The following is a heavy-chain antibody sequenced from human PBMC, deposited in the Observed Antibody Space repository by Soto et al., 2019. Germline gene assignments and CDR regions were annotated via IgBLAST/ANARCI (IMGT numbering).Heavy chain of an antibody. Sequence: QVQLVQSGAEVKKPGSSVKVSCKASGGTFSSYTISWVRQAPGQGLEWMGRIIPILGIANYAQKFQGRVTITADKSTSTAYMELCSMRAEDTAVDYCARLRDSDGMDVWGQGTTVTVSS. V-gene: IGHV1-69*02. CDR3: ARLRDSDGMDV. J-gene: IGHJ6*02. CDR2: IIPILGIA. CDR1: GGTFSSYT. D-gene: IGHD1-26*01.